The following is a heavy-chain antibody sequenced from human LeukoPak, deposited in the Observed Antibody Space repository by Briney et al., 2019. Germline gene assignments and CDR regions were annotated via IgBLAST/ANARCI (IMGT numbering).Heavy chain of an antibody. CDR2: IYTSGST. Sequence: SQTLSLTCTVSGGSISSGSYYWSWIRQPAGKGLEWIGRIYTSGSTNYNPSLKSRVTISVDTSKNQFSLELSSVTAADTAVYYCARGALPGYSSSWWEYNWFDPWGQGTLVTVSS. D-gene: IGHD6-13*01. V-gene: IGHV4-61*02. J-gene: IGHJ5*02. CDR3: ARGALPGYSSSWWEYNWFDP. CDR1: GGSISSGSYY.